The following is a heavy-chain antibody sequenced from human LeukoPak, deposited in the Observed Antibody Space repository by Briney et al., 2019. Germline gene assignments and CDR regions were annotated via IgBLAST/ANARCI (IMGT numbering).Heavy chain of an antibody. V-gene: IGHV1-24*01. CDR1: GYTLTELS. CDR3: ARDSDSSGGD. D-gene: IGHD3-22*01. J-gene: IGHJ4*02. CDR2: FDPEDGET. Sequence: ASVKVSCKVSGYTLTELSMHWVRQAPGEGLEWMGGFDPEDGETIYAQKFQGRVTITADKSTSTAYMELSSLRSEDTAVYYCARDSDSSGGDWGQGTLVTVSS.